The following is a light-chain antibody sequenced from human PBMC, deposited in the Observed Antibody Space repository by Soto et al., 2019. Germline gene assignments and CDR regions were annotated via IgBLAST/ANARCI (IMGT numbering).Light chain of an antibody. V-gene: IGKV1-39*01. CDR1: HSLLHSNGYNY. J-gene: IGKJ5*01. CDR2: GAS. Sequence: MTQSPLSLPVTPGEPASISCRSSHSLLHSNGYNYLDWYQHKPGAAPKLLIFGASNLESGVPSRFSGSGSGTEFTLSISSLQPEDFATYYCQQGYSTTPITFGQGTRLEI. CDR3: QQGYSTTPIT.